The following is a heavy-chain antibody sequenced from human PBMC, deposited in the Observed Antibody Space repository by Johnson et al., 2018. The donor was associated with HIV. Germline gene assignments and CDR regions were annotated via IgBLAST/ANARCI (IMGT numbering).Heavy chain of an antibody. CDR2: LSGSGGST. J-gene: IGHJ3*02. D-gene: IGHD7-27*01. Sequence: VQLVESGGGLVQPGGSLRLSCVASGITFSSYAMSWVRQAPGKGLEWVSALSGSGGSTYYAGSVRGRFTISRDNSKNTVYLQMNSLRAEDTAVYYCAPQLGIGDAFDIWGQGTMVTVSS. CDR1: GITFSSYA. CDR3: APQLGIGDAFDI. V-gene: IGHV3-23*04.